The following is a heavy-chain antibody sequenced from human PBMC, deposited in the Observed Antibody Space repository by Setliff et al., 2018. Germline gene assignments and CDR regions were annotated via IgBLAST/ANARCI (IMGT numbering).Heavy chain of an antibody. CDR3: ARIGHFDFWRGFGVGAFDL. J-gene: IGHJ3*01. CDR2: IYYSGKT. CDR1: GGSISSSSYY. Sequence: SETLSLTCTVSGGSISSSSYYWGWIRQPPGKGLEWVASIYYSGKTYSNPSFKSRVTMSLDKSKNQFSLKLASVTAADTALYYCARIGHFDFWRGFGVGAFDLWGQGSVVTVS. V-gene: IGHV4-39*01. D-gene: IGHD3-3*01.